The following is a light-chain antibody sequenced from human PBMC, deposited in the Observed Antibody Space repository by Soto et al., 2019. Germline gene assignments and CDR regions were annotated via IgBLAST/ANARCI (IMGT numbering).Light chain of an antibody. V-gene: IGKV1-12*01. CDR2: SAS. CDR1: EDISRG. J-gene: IGKJ4*01. Sequence: DIQMTQSPSSVSASVGDRVTITCRASEDISRGLAWYQQKPGKAPNLLIYSASSLYSGVPSRFSGGGSGTDFTLTISSLQPEDFATYYCQQANSFALTYGGGTRVEIK. CDR3: QQANSFALT.